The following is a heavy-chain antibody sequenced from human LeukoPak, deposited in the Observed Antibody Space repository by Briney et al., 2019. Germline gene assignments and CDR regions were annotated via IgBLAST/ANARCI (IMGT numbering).Heavy chain of an antibody. CDR2: IISTSSYV. CDR3: ARDPSGRGLNDY. CDR1: GCTFSTYS. V-gene: IGHV3-21*01. D-gene: IGHD2-15*01. J-gene: IGHJ4*02. Sequence: GGSLRLSCAASGCTFSTYSMSWVRQAPGKGLEWVSSIISTSSYVYYADTVKGRFSISRDNAKTSLYLQLTSLRAEDTAVYYCARDPSGRGLNDYWGRGTLVTVSS.